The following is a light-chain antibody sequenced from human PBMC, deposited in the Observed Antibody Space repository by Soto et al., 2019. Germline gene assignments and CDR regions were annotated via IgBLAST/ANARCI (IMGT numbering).Light chain of an antibody. CDR2: DVR. CDR3: SSYTTISTYV. V-gene: IGLV2-14*01. Sequence: QSALXQPASVSGSPGQSITISCTGTSSDVGGYNYVSWYQQHPGKAPKLMIYDVRNRPSGVSNRFSGSKSVNTASLTISGLQAEDEADYYCSSYTTISTYVFGTGTKVTVL. CDR1: SSDVGGYNY. J-gene: IGLJ1*01.